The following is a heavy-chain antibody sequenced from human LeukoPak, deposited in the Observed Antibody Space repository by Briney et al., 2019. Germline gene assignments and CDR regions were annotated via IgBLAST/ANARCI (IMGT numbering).Heavy chain of an antibody. CDR2: ISGSGGST. J-gene: IGHJ5*02. D-gene: IGHD6-19*01. CDR1: GFTFSSYA. CDR3: ARGDIIAVDP. V-gene: IGHV3-23*01. Sequence: GGSLRLSCAASGFTFSSYAMSWVRQAPGKGLEWVSAISGSGGSTYYADSVKGRFTISRDNAKNTVYLQMNSLRAEDTAVYYCARGDIIAVDPWGQGNLVTVSS.